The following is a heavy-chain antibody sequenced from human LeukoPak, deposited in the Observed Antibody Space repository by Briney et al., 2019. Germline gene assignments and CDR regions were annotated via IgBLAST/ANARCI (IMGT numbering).Heavy chain of an antibody. CDR2: IYSGGST. CDR3: ARDGGSYYYYYGMDV. CDR1: GFTVSSNY. J-gene: IGHJ6*02. D-gene: IGHD1-26*01. V-gene: IGHV3-53*01. Sequence: GGSLRLSCAASGFTVSSNYMSWVRQAPGKGLEWVSVIYSGGSTYYADSVKGRFTISRDNSKNTLYLQMNSLRAEDTAVYYCARDGGSYYYYYGMDVWGQGTTVTVSS.